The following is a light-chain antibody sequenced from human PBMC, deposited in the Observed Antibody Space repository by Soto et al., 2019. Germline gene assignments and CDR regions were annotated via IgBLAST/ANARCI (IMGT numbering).Light chain of an antibody. CDR3: QYRGIWPPGAT. J-gene: IGKJ4*01. CDR1: QSINKY. Sequence: EIVLTQSPVTLSLSPGERATLSCRASQSINKYLAWYQQKPGQPPRLLIYDASNRATAIPVRLSGSGSGTDFTLPLSSLEPEDSAVYYCQYRGIWPPGATFGGGTKVEIK. CDR2: DAS. V-gene: IGKV3-11*01.